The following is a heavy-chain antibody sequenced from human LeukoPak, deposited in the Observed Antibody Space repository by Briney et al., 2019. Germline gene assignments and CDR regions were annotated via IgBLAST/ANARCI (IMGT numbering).Heavy chain of an antibody. CDR1: CYTFITYG. CDR3: ARDIVSAMAVYDAFDV. Sequence: ASVKVSCKASCYTFITYGVSWVRQAPGQGLEWMGWISGYNGNTNYAQKFQGRVTMTTDTSTTTANMELRSLTSDDTAVYYCARDIVSAMAVYDAFDVWGQGTMVTVSS. D-gene: IGHD5/OR15-5a*01. CDR2: ISGYNGNT. J-gene: IGHJ3*01. V-gene: IGHV1-18*01.